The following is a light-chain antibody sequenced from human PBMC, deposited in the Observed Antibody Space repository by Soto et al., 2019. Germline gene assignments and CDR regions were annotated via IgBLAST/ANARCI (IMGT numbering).Light chain of an antibody. CDR2: SNN. V-gene: IGLV1-47*02. Sequence: QPVLTQPPSASATPGQRVSISCSGSRSNIGSNYVYWYQQLPGAAPRLLMYSNNQRPSGVPGRFSVSKSGTSASLAISGLRSEDEADYYCAAWDDNLSVGVFGGGTKLTVL. CDR1: RSNIGSNY. CDR3: AAWDDNLSVGV. J-gene: IGLJ3*02.